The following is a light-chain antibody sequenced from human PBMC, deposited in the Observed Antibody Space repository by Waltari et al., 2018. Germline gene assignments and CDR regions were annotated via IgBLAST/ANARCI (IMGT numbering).Light chain of an antibody. CDR3: AAWDDSLNAWL. V-gene: IGLV1-44*01. CDR1: SSNLGMNF. CDR2: NGN. J-gene: IGLJ3*02. Sequence: QSVLTQPPSASGTPGQRVTISCSGSSSNLGMNFVFWGRRPPGTAPNLLIYNGNQRPSGVPDPFSGSKSGTSASLAISGLQSEDEADYYCAAWDDSLNAWLFGAGTKLTVL.